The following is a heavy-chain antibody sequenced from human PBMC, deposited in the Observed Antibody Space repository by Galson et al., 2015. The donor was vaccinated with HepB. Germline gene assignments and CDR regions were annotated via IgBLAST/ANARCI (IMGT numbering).Heavy chain of an antibody. Sequence: SVKVSCKASGGTFSSYAISWVRQAPGQGLEWMGGIIPIFGTANYAQKFQARVTITADESTSTAYMELSSLRSEDTAVYYCASTIQSPIVVVVAAPFDYWGQGTLVTVSS. CDR1: GGTFSSYA. D-gene: IGHD2-15*01. V-gene: IGHV1-69*13. CDR2: IIPIFGTA. CDR3: ASTIQSPIVVVVAAPFDY. J-gene: IGHJ4*02.